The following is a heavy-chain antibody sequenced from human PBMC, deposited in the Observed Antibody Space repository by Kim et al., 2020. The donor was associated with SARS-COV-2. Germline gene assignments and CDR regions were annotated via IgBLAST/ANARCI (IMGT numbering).Heavy chain of an antibody. V-gene: IGHV3-48*02. CDR3: ARMNTAMASARWNFDL. Sequence: VKGRFTISRDNAKNALYLQMNSLTDEDTAVYYCARMNTAMASARWNFDLWGRGTLVTVSS. J-gene: IGHJ2*01. D-gene: IGHD5-18*01.